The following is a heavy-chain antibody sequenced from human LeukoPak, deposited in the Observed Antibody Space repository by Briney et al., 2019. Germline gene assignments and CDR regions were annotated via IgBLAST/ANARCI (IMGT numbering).Heavy chain of an antibody. V-gene: IGHV3-7*01. CDR3: ARLFSYYYDTSGYWLDY. CDR1: GFTFSTYW. Sequence: GGSLRLSCAASGFTFSTYWMSWVRQAPGKGLEWVANIKQDGSEKYYVDSVKGRFTISRDNAKNSLYLKMNSLRAEDTAVYYCARLFSYYYDTSGYWLDYWGQGTLVTVSS. J-gene: IGHJ4*02. CDR2: IKQDGSEK. D-gene: IGHD3-22*01.